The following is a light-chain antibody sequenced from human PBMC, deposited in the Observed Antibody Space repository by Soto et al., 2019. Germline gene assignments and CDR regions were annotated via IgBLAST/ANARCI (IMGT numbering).Light chain of an antibody. CDR1: QSVSSNY. J-gene: IGKJ1*01. V-gene: IGKV3-20*01. CDR3: QQYGSSPQT. Sequence: PGERATLSCRASQSVSSNYLAWYQQRPGQAPRLLIYAASTRATGIPDRFSGSGSGTDFTLTISRLEPEDFAVYYCQQYGSSPQTFGQGTKVDIK. CDR2: AAS.